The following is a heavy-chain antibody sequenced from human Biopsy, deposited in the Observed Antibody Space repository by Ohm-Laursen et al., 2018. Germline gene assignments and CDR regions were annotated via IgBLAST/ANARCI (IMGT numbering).Heavy chain of an antibody. CDR1: GFAFSGHA. V-gene: IGHV3-23*01. J-gene: IGHJ5*02. CDR3: ARDLYDFCGGCPFDP. D-gene: IGHD3-3*01. CDR2: INGGGGST. Sequence: GSLRLSCAASGFAFSGHAMSWVRQAPGKGLECVSIINGGGGSTWYSDPVKGRFTISRDNSKNTLYLQMNSLRAEDTAMYCCARDLYDFCGGCPFDPWGQGTLVTVSP.